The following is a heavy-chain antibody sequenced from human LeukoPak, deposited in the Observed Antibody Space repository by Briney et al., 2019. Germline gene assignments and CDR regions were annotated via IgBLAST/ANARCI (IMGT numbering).Heavy chain of an antibody. CDR3: ARGAPAYCGGDCYFADN. D-gene: IGHD2-21*02. V-gene: IGHV3-74*01. J-gene: IGHJ4*02. CDR1: ALTFSAYW. CDR2: ISSDGGST. Sequence: PGGSLRLSCATSALTFSAYWMHWVRQAPGKGLVWVSRISSDGGSTSYADSVKGRFTISRDNAKNTLYLQMNSLRAEDTAVYYCARGAPAYCGGDCYFADNWGQGTLVTVSS.